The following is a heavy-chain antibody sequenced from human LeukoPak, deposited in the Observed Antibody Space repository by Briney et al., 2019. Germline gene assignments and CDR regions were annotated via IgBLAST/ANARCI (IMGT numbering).Heavy chain of an antibody. CDR3: ARQLWVTRQYSQH. CDR1: GFTFSSYA. V-gene: IGHV3-23*01. D-gene: IGHD4-17*01. J-gene: IGHJ1*01. Sequence: AGGSLRLSCAASGFTFSSYAMSWVRQAPGKGLEWVSAISGSGGSTYYADSVKGRFTISRDNSKNTLYLQMNSLRAEDTAVYYCARQLWVTRQYSQHWGQGTLVTVSS. CDR2: ISGSGGST.